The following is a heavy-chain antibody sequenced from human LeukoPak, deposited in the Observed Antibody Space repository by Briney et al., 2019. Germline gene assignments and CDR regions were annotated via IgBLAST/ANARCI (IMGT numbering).Heavy chain of an antibody. J-gene: IGHJ6*02. V-gene: IGHV3-66*01. CDR3: ARDLLVPAAMLDV. CDR2: IYSGGST. D-gene: IGHD2-2*01. Sequence: GGSLRLSCAASGFTVSSNYMSWVRQAPGKGLEWVSVIYSGGSTYYADSEKGRFTISRDNSKNTLYLQMNSLRAEDTAVYYCARDLLVPAAMLDVWGQGTTVTVSS. CDR1: GFTVSSNY.